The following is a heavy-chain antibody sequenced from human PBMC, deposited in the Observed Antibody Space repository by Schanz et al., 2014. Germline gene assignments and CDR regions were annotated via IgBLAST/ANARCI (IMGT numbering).Heavy chain of an antibody. V-gene: IGHV3-23*04. CDR2: IGTSGGT. J-gene: IGHJ4*02. D-gene: IGHD6-13*01. Sequence: MQLVESGGGLVQPGGSLRLSCASSGFSFTTYAMSWVRQAPGKGLEWVSTIGTSGGTNYAESVKGRFTISRDNSKNTLYLQMNSLRVEDTAVYFCVSQTGSPNYWGQGTLXTVSS. CDR1: GFSFTTYA. CDR3: VSQTGSPNY.